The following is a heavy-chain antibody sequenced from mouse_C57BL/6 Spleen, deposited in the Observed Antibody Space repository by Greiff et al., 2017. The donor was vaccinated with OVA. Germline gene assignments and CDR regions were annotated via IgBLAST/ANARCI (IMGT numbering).Heavy chain of an antibody. CDR3: ARGLYFDY. CDR1: GFTFSSYA. V-gene: IGHV5-4*03. Sequence: EVKLVESGGGLVKPGGSLKLSCAASGFTFSSYAMSWVRQTPEKRLEWVATISDGGSYTYYPDNVKGRFTISRDNAKNNLYLQMSHLKSEDTAMYYCARGLYFDYWGQGTTLTVSS. CDR2: ISDGGSYT. J-gene: IGHJ2*01.